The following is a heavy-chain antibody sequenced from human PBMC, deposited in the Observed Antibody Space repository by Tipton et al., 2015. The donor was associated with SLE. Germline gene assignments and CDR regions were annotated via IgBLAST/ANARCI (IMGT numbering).Heavy chain of an antibody. J-gene: IGHJ2*01. Sequence: TLSLTCTVSGGSISSHYWSWIRQPPGKGLEWIGYIYYSGSTNYNTSLKSRVTISVDTSKNQFSLKLNSVTAADTAVYYCARVGTGYARPRAWYFDLWGRGTLVTVSS. CDR1: GGSISSHY. D-gene: IGHD5-12*01. CDR3: ARVGTGYARPRAWYFDL. CDR2: IYYSGST. V-gene: IGHV4-59*11.